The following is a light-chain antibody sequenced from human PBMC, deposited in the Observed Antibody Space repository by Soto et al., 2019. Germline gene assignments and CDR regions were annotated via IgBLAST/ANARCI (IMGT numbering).Light chain of an antibody. V-gene: IGKV3-20*01. CDR1: QSVNIRY. CDR3: QKFGNSPPLT. Sequence: EIVLTQSPGTLSLSPGERATLSCRASQSVNIRYLAWYQQKPGQAPRLLIYGAFNRATGIPDRFSGSGSGTDFTLTISRLEPEDFAVYFCQKFGNSPPLTFXGGTKADIK. J-gene: IGKJ4*01. CDR2: GAF.